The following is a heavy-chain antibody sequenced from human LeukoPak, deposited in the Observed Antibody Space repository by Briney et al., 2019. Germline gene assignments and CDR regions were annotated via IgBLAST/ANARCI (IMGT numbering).Heavy chain of an antibody. CDR2: IRSNGGST. CDR1: GFTFSSYA. V-gene: IGHV3-64D*06. J-gene: IGHJ6*02. CDR3: VKDSQYYYYYGMDV. Sequence: GGSLRLSCSASGFTFSSYAMHWVRQAPGKGLEYVSAIRSNGGSTYYPDAAKGRFTISRDNSKNTLYLQMSSLRAEDTAVYYCVKDSQYYYYYGMDVWGQGTTVTVSS.